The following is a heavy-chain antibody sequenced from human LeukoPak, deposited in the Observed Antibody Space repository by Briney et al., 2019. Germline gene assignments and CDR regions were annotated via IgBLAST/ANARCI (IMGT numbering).Heavy chain of an antibody. V-gene: IGHV3-11*01. J-gene: IGHJ6*02. CDR1: GFIFSSYA. CDR3: ARGHYGMDV. CDR2: ISPSGSAI. Sequence: GGSLRLSCAASGFIFSSYAMSWIRQAPGEGLEWVSYISPSGSAIYYADSVKGRFTISRDNAKNSLVLQMNSLRAEDTAVYYCARGHYGMDVWGQGTTVTVSS.